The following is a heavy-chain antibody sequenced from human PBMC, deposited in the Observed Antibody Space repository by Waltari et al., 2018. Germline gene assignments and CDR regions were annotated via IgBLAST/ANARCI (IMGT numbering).Heavy chain of an antibody. CDR2: VNHSGST. CDR3: VTQGQSTVPKKYFHH. CDR1: SGSFSGYY. Sequence: QVQLQQWGAGLLKPSETLSLTCAVYSGSFSGYYWSWIRQPPGKGLEWIGEVNHSGSTNSSPSLKSRVTISVDTSKNQFSLKLTSVTAADTAVYYCVTQGQSTVPKKYFHHWGQGTLVIVSS. J-gene: IGHJ1*01. V-gene: IGHV4-34*01. D-gene: IGHD4-17*01.